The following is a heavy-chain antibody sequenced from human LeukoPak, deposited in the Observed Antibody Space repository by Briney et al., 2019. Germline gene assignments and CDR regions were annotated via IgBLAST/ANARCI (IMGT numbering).Heavy chain of an antibody. V-gene: IGHV4-4*07. Sequence: SETLSLTCTVSGGSISSYYWSWIRQPAGKGLEWIGRIYTSGSTNYNPSLKSRVTMSVDTSKNQFSLKLSSVTAADTAVYYCAREKSVVEVAATPDYYYYMDVWGKGTTVTVSS. CDR2: IYTSGST. CDR1: GGSISSYY. D-gene: IGHD2-15*01. CDR3: AREKSVVEVAATPDYYYYMDV. J-gene: IGHJ6*03.